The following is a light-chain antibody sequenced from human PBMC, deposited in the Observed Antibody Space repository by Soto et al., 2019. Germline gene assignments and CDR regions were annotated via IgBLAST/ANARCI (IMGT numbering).Light chain of an antibody. CDR3: QHLDGYPIT. CDR1: QGISTY. CDR2: DAS. V-gene: IGKV1-9*01. Sequence: DIQLTQSPSFLSASVGDRVAITCRASQGISTYLAWYQQKPGKAPKLLIFDASTLQTGGPSRFTSSGSGTEFTLTISSLQPEEFAAYYYQHLDGYPITFGQGTNLGIK. J-gene: IGKJ5*01.